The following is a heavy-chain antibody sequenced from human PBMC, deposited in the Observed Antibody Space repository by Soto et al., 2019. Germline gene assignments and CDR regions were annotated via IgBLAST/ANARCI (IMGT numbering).Heavy chain of an antibody. J-gene: IGHJ6*03. V-gene: IGHV3-20*04. D-gene: IGHD6-19*01. CDR2: INWNGGST. Sequence: GGSLRLSCAASGFTFDDYGMSWVRQAPGKGLEWVSGINWNGGSTGYADSVKGRFTISRDNSKNTLYLQMNSLRAEDTAVYYCAKDPQEAGRWFYYYYYMDVWGKGTTVTVSS. CDR1: GFTFDDYG. CDR3: AKDPQEAGRWFYYYYYMDV.